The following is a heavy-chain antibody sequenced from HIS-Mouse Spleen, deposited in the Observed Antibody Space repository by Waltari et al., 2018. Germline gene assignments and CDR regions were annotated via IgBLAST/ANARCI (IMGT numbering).Heavy chain of an antibody. V-gene: IGHV4-34*01. CDR1: GGSFSGYY. Sequence: QVQLQQWGAGLLKPSETLSLTCAVYGGSFSGYYWSWIRQPPGKGLEWIGEINHSGSTNSNPAPKSRVTISVDTSKNQFSLKLSSVTAADTAVYYCARVRTGDPSYWYFDLWGRGTLVTVSS. J-gene: IGHJ2*01. D-gene: IGHD7-27*01. CDR3: ARVRTGDPSYWYFDL. CDR2: INHSGST.